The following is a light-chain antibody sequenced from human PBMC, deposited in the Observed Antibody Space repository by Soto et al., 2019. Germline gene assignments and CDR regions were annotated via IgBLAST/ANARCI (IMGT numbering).Light chain of an antibody. J-gene: IGLJ1*01. CDR3: SSYTSSNTLYV. CDR2: DVS. Sequence: QSVLTQPASVSGSPGQSIAISCTGTTSDVGDYNLVSWYQQHPGKAPKLMIYDVSNRPSGISDRFSASKSGNTASLTTSGLQAEDEADYYCSSYTSSNTLYVFGTGTKVTVL. CDR1: TSDVGDYNL. V-gene: IGLV2-14*01.